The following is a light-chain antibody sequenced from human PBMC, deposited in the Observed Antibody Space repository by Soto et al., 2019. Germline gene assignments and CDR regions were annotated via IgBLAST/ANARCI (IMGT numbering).Light chain of an antibody. J-gene: IGLJ3*02. CDR3: RSYTSSSTWV. Sequence: QSALTQPASVSGSPGQSITISCTGTSSDIGGYNYVSWYQHHPGKAPKLMIYEVHYRPSGVSNRFSGSKSGNTASLTISGLQAEDEADYYCRSYTSSSTWVFGGGTKLTVL. CDR2: EVH. CDR1: SSDIGGYNY. V-gene: IGLV2-14*01.